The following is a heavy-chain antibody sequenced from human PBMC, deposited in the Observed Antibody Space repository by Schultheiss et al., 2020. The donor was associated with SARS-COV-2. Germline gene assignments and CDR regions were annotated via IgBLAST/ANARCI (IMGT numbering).Heavy chain of an antibody. CDR3: ARRGGYFDY. D-gene: IGHD3-16*01. V-gene: IGHV3-30*01. J-gene: IGHJ4*02. CDR2: ISYDGSNK. Sequence: GESLKISCAASGFTFSSYAMHWVRQAPGKGLEWVAVISYDGSNKYYADSVKGRFTISRDNSKNTLYLQMNSLRAEDTAVYYCARRGGYFDYWGQGTLVTVSS. CDR1: GFTFSSYA.